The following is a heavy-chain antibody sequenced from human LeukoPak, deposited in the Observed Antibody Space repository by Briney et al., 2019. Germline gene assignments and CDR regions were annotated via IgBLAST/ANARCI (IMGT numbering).Heavy chain of an antibody. CDR3: ARGSRYGSGSYCGY. CDR2: MNPNSGNT. V-gene: IGHV1-8*01. Sequence: ASVKVSCKASGYTFTSYDINWVRQATGQGLEWIGWMNPNSGNTGYAQKFQGRVTMTRNTSISTAYMELSSRRSEDTAVYYCARGSRYGSGSYCGYWGQGTLVTVS. CDR1: GYTFTSYD. D-gene: IGHD3-10*01. J-gene: IGHJ4*02.